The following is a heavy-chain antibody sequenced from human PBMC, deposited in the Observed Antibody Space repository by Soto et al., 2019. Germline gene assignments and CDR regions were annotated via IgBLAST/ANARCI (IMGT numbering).Heavy chain of an antibody. CDR2: IYSGGST. V-gene: IGHV3-53*01. Sequence: GGSLRLSCAASGFTVSSNYMSWVRQAPGKGLEWVSVIYSGGSTYYADSVKGRFTISRDNSKNTLYLQMNSLRAKDTAVYYCARDRAQAGFDPWGQGTLVTVSS. CDR3: ARDRAQAGFDP. J-gene: IGHJ5*02. CDR1: GFTVSSNY.